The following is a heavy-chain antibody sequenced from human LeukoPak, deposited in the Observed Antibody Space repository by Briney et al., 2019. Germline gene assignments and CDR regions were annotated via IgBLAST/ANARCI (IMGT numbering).Heavy chain of an antibody. D-gene: IGHD3-9*01. CDR2: ISSSSSTI. V-gene: IGHV3-48*04. CDR3: ARRHYYDILTGYEYYFDY. J-gene: IGHJ4*02. Sequence: GGSLRLSCAASGLTFSSYRMNWVRKAPGKGLEWVSYISSSSSTIYYADSVKGRFTISRDNAKNSLYLQMNSLRAEDTAVYYCARRHYYDILTGYEYYFDYWGQGTLVTVSS. CDR1: GLTFSSYR.